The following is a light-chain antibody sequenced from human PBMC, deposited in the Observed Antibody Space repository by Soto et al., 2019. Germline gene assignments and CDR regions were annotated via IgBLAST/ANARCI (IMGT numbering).Light chain of an antibody. Sequence: EIVLTQSPGTLSLSPGERATLSGRAIQSLAGSSLAWYRKKPAQAPRLLIYGASYRATGVPDRFNGSGSGTDFTLTISRLEPEDFAVYYCQHYGDSSGVTFGPGTRVDFK. CDR1: QSLAGSS. J-gene: IGKJ3*01. CDR3: QHYGDSSGVT. V-gene: IGKV3-20*01. CDR2: GAS.